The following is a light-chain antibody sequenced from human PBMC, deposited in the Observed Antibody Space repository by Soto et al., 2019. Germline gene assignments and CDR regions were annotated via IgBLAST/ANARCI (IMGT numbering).Light chain of an antibody. CDR2: AAS. Sequence: DIQMTQSPSSLSASVGDRLAITCRASQSISTNLNWYQQTPGKAPKLLISAASNLQSGVSSRFSGSGSGTHFTLTITTMYPEDFATYYCQQSYSLPWTFGQVTNVESK. J-gene: IGKJ1*01. V-gene: IGKV1-39*01. CDR3: QQSYSLPWT. CDR1: QSISTN.